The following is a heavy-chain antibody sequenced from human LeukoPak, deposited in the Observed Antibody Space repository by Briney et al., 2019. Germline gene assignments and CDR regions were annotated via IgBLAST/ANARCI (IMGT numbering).Heavy chain of an antibody. V-gene: IGHV4-4*09. Sequence: SETLSLTCTVSGGSVSSYYWSWVRQPPGKRLEWLGDIYNTGSTNSTPSLNGRVTISVDTAKNQCALSLSSVTAADTAVYYCARRHHYYFYMDVWGKGTTVTVSS. CDR2: IYNTGST. CDR1: GGSVSSYY. J-gene: IGHJ6*03. CDR3: ARRHHYYFYMDV.